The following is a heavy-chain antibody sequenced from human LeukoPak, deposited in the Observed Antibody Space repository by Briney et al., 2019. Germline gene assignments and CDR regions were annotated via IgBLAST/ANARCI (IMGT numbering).Heavy chain of an antibody. CDR2: IKQDGSDK. CDR3: AREASDYYDSSGGFDY. Sequence: GGSLRLSCAASGFTFSSYWMNWVRQAPGKGLEWVANIKQDGSDKYYVDSVKGRFTISRDNAKNSLYLQMNSLRAEDTAVYYCAREASDYYDSSGGFDYWGRGTLVTVSS. V-gene: IGHV3-7*01. D-gene: IGHD3-22*01. CDR1: GFTFSSYW. J-gene: IGHJ4*02.